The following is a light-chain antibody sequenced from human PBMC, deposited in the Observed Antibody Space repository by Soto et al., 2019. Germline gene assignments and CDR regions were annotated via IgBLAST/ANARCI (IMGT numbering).Light chain of an antibody. CDR2: GAS. Sequence: EIVMTQSPATLSVSPGERATLSCRASQSVSSNLAWYQQKPGQAPRLLIYGASTRATGIPARFSGSGSGPEFTLTISSLQSEDFALYYCQQYNNWPREYTFGQGTKLEIK. V-gene: IGKV3-15*01. CDR1: QSVSSN. CDR3: QQYNNWPREYT. J-gene: IGKJ2*01.